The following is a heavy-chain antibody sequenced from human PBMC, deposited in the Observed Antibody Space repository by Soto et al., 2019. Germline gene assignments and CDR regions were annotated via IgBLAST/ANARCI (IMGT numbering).Heavy chain of an antibody. D-gene: IGHD3-3*01. V-gene: IGHV4-34*01. CDR1: GGSISGYS. J-gene: IGHJ6*01. Sequence: SETLSLTCTVYGGSISGYSWSWLRQPRGKGLELIGDINHSGSTNYNPSLKSRVTISVTTSKNQFSLKLSSVTAADTAVYYCACQGRRGGYYARREYYYYGMDVWGQGTTVTVSS. CDR3: ACQGRRGGYYARREYYYYGMDV. CDR2: INHSGST.